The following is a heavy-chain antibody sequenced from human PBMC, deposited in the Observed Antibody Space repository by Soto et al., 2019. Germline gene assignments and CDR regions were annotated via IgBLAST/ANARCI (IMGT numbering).Heavy chain of an antibody. D-gene: IGHD6-19*01. J-gene: IGHJ4*02. Sequence: SETLSLTCTVSGGSISSGGYYWSWIRQPPGKGLEWIGYTYYSGNTNYNPSLKSRVTISVDTSKNQFSLRLSSVTAADTAVYYCARAVGDPLYYLDYWGQGTLVTVSS. CDR1: GGSISSGGYY. CDR2: TYYSGNT. CDR3: ARAVGDPLYYLDY. V-gene: IGHV4-61*08.